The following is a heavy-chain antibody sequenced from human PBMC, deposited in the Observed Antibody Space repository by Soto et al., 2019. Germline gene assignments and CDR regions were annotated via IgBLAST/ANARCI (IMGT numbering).Heavy chain of an antibody. CDR2: IYWNDDK. Sequence: QITLKESGPTLVKPTQTLTLTCTFSGFSLSTSGVGVGWIRQPPGKALEWLALIYWNDDKRYSPSLKSRLTITKDTSKNQVVLTMTNMDPVDTATYYCAHVRNVAARLNWFDPWGQGTLVTVSS. CDR3: AHVRNVAARLNWFDP. CDR1: GFSLSTSGVG. V-gene: IGHV2-5*01. J-gene: IGHJ5*02. D-gene: IGHD6-6*01.